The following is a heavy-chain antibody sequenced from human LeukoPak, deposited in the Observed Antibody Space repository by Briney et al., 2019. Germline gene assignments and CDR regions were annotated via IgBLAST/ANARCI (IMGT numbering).Heavy chain of an antibody. J-gene: IGHJ4*02. CDR3: ARDVRIVGATPIDY. V-gene: IGHV1-2*02. CDR2: INPNSGGT. D-gene: IGHD1-26*01. Sequence: ASVKVSCKASGYTFTTYYMHWVRQAPGQGLEWMGWINPNSGGTNYAQKFQGRVTMTRDTSISTAYMELSRLRSDDTAVYYCARDVRIVGATPIDYWGQGTLVTVSS. CDR1: GYTFTTYY.